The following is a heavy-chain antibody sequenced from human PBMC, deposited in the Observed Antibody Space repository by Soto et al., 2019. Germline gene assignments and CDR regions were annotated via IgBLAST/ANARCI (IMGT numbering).Heavy chain of an antibody. CDR2: IWYDGSNK. V-gene: IGHV3-33*01. Sequence: QVQLVESGGGVVQPGRSLRLSCAASGFTFSDYGMHWVRQAPGKGLEWVAVIWYDGSNKYYADSVKGRFTISRDNSKNTQYLKMNSLRAEDTAVHYCARAGQEYGDYFQHWGQGNLVTVSS. J-gene: IGHJ1*01. CDR1: GFTFSDYG. CDR3: ARAGQEYGDYFQH. D-gene: IGHD2-2*01.